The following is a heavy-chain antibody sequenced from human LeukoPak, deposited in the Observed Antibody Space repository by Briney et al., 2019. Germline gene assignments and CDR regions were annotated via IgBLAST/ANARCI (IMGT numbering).Heavy chain of an antibody. V-gene: IGHV1-69*05. Sequence: ASVKVSCKASGGTFSSYAISWVRQAPGQGLEWMGRIILIFGTANYAQKFQGRVTITTDESTSTAYMELSSLRSEDTAVYYCARESKDTAGAFDIWGQGTMVTVSS. D-gene: IGHD5-18*01. CDR2: IILIFGTA. CDR3: ARESKDTAGAFDI. CDR1: GGTFSSYA. J-gene: IGHJ3*02.